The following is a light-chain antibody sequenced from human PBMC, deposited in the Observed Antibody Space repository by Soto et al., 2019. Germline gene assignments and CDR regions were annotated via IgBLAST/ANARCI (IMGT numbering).Light chain of an antibody. CDR3: SSYTSSSTYV. J-gene: IGLJ1*01. Sequence: QSALTQPASVSGSAGQSITISCSGTMRDVGAYNLVSWYQQHPDKAPQLMIYKGTQRPSGVSNRFSGSKSGNTASLTISGLQAEDEADYYCSSYTSSSTYVFGTGTQLTVL. CDR1: MRDVGAYNL. V-gene: IGLV2-14*02. CDR2: KGT.